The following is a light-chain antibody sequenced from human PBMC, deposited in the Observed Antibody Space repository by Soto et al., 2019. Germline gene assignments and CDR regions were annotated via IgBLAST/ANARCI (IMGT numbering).Light chain of an antibody. CDR1: QSISSY. V-gene: IGKV1-39*01. J-gene: IGKJ1*01. Sequence: IPITQSPSSLSASVVDRFTITCRASQSISSYLNWYQQKPGKAPKLLIYAASSLQSGVPSRFSGSGSGTEFTLIISRLEPEDSAVYYCQHVGDPQWTFGRGTKVDIK. CDR3: QHVGDPQWT. CDR2: AAS.